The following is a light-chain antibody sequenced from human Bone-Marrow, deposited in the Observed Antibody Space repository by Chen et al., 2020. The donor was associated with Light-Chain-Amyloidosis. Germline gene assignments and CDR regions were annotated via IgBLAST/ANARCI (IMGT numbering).Light chain of an antibody. CDR1: QDISSS. V-gene: IGKV1-33*01. Sequence: DTQMTQSPSSLSASVGDRVTITCQASQDISSSLNWYQQKQGEAPKLLIYDTSILETGVPSRFRGSGSGTHFTFTISSLQSEDFATYYCQQCDNIPYTFGQGTKLEIK. J-gene: IGKJ2*01. CDR2: DTS. CDR3: QQCDNIPYT.